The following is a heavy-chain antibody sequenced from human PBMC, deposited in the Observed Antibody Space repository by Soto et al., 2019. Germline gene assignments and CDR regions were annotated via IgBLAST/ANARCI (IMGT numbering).Heavy chain of an antibody. J-gene: IGHJ4*01. V-gene: IGHV4-31*03. CDR3: ARVDPVIHRFDY. CDR1: GGSISSGGYY. CDR2: IYSSGST. Sequence: QVQLKESGPGLVKPSQTLSLTCTVSGGSISSGGYYWSWIRQHPGKGLEWIGYIYSSGSTYYNPSLKIRVTISVDTTKNHFSLKLSSVTAADTAVYYCARVDPVIHRFDYWGHVPLVTVSS. D-gene: IGHD5-18*01.